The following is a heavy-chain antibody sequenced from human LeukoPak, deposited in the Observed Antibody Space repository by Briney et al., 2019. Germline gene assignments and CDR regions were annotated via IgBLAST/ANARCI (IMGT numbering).Heavy chain of an antibody. J-gene: IGHJ6*03. CDR3: ARDPYSGTYGDTYYYYMDV. CDR2: ITSSSTYT. D-gene: IGHD1-26*01. CDR1: GFTFSSYA. V-gene: IGHV3-21*01. Sequence: GGSLRLSCAASGFTFSSYAMSWVRQAPGKGLEWVSSITSSSTYTFYADSVKGRFTISRDNARNSLYLQMNSLRAGDTAVYYCARDPYSGTYGDTYYYYMDVWGKGTTVTISS.